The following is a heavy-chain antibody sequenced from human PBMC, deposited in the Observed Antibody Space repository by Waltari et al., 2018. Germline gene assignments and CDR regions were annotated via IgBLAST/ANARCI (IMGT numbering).Heavy chain of an antibody. J-gene: IGHJ4*02. Sequence: EVQLVESGGGLVQPGGSLRLSCAASGFTFSSYAMSWVRQAPGKGLEWVSAISGRCGSTYYADSVKGRFTISRDNSKNTLYLQMNSLRAEDTAVYYCAKGGSRLIAVAGFFDYWGQGTLVTVSS. D-gene: IGHD6-19*01. CDR2: ISGRCGST. V-gene: IGHV3-23*04. CDR1: GFTFSSYA. CDR3: AKGGSRLIAVAGFFDY.